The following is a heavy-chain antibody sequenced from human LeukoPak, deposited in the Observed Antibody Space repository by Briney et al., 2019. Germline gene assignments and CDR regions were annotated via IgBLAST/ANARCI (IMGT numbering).Heavy chain of an antibody. CDR1: GGSISSGSYY. CDR2: IYTSGST. V-gene: IGHV4-61*02. J-gene: IGHJ4*02. Sequence: SETLSLTCTVSGGSISSGSYYWSWIRQPAGKGLEWIGRIYTSGSTNYNPSLKSRVTISVDTSKNQFSLKLSSVTAADTAVYYRASPSICGGECPPGVWDSWGQGTLVTVSS. D-gene: IGHD2-21*01. CDR3: ASPSICGGECPPGVWDS.